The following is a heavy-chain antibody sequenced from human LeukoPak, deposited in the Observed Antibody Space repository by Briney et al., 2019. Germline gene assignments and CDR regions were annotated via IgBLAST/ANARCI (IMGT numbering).Heavy chain of an antibody. CDR2: ISSSSSYI. V-gene: IGHV3-21*01. CDR1: GFTFSSYS. CDR3: ARAPPQRFRGVIYFDY. Sequence: GGSLRLSCAASGFTFSSYSMNWVRQAPGKGLEWVSSISSSSSYIYYADSVKGRFTISRDNAKNSLYLQMNSLRAEDTAVYYCARAPPQRFRGVIYFDYWGQGTLVTVSS. J-gene: IGHJ4*02. D-gene: IGHD3-10*01.